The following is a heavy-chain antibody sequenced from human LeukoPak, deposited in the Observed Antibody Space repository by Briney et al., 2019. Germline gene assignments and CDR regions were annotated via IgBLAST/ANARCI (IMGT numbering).Heavy chain of an antibody. D-gene: IGHD2-8*01. Sequence: GGSLRLSCAASGFTFSHYPMSWVRQAPGKGLEWVAAISADHATYDADSMKGRFTISRDNSKNTLYLQINGLRAEDTAVYYCAKDTEGVRGNFLFEYWGQGTLVTVSS. CDR1: GFTFSHYP. CDR2: ISADHAT. V-gene: IGHV3-23*01. J-gene: IGHJ4*02. CDR3: AKDTEGVRGNFLFEY.